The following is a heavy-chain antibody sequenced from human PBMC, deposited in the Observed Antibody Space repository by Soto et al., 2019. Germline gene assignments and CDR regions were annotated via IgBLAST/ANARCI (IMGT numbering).Heavy chain of an antibody. Sequence: EVRLLESGGGLVQPGGSLRLSCAASGFTFSVYAMSWVRQAPGKGLEWVSGIGGSGDSTHYADSVNGRFTVSRDNSKSMLNMQTNSLRAEDTAIYYCAKALYGGFTYWGQGTLVTVSS. CDR2: IGGSGDST. J-gene: IGHJ4*02. CDR3: AKALYGGFTY. D-gene: IGHD3-10*01. CDR1: GFTFSVYA. V-gene: IGHV3-23*01.